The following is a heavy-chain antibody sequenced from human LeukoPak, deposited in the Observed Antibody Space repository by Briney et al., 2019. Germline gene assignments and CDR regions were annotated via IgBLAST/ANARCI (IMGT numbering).Heavy chain of an antibody. CDR3: ARDPARYYDFWTGYMDV. Sequence: GGSLRLSCAASGFTLSSYAMHWVRQAPGKGLEWVAVISYDGSNKYYADSVKGRFTISRDNSKNTPYLQMNSLRAEDTAVYYCARDPARYYDFWTGYMDVWGKGTTVTVSS. J-gene: IGHJ6*03. D-gene: IGHD3-3*01. CDR1: GFTLSSYA. CDR2: ISYDGSNK. V-gene: IGHV3-30*01.